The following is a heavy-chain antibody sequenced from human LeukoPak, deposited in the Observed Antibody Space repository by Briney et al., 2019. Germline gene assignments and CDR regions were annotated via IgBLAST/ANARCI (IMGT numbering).Heavy chain of an antibody. CDR1: AFTFSSYS. J-gene: IGHJ4*02. D-gene: IGHD5-18*01. Sequence: GGSLRLSCAASAFTFSSYSMNWVRQAPGKGLEWVSSISSSSSYIYYADSVKGLFNISRDNAKNSLYLQMNSLRAEDTAVYYCARDVGGYSYGLVYWGQGTLVTVSS. CDR3: ARDVGGYSYGLVY. CDR2: ISSSSSYI. V-gene: IGHV3-21*01.